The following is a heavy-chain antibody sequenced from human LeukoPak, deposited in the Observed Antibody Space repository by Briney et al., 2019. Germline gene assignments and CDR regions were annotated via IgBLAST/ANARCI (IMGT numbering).Heavy chain of an antibody. J-gene: IGHJ4*02. CDR2: ISSSGSTI. D-gene: IGHD1-1*01. CDR3: ARENGPRSYYFDY. CDR1: GFTFTSYA. V-gene: IGHV3-48*03. Sequence: TGGSLRLSCAASGFTFTSYAMSWVRQAPGKGLEWVSYISSSGSTIYYADSVKGRFTISRDNAKNSLYLQMNSLRAEDTAVYYCARENGPRSYYFDYWGQGTLVTVSS.